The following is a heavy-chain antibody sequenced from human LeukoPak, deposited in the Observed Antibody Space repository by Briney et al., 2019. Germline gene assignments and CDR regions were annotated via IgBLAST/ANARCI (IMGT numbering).Heavy chain of an antibody. J-gene: IGHJ3*02. V-gene: IGHV3-43*02. CDR1: GFTFDDYG. Sequence: PGGSLRLSCAASGFTFDDYGMHWVRQAPGKGLEWVSLISGDGDYTYYADSVRGRFTISRDNSKNSLYLQMNSLRTEDTALYYCAKVSASSWLGAFDIWGQGTMVTVSS. CDR2: ISGDGDYT. CDR3: AKVSASSWLGAFDI. D-gene: IGHD6-13*01.